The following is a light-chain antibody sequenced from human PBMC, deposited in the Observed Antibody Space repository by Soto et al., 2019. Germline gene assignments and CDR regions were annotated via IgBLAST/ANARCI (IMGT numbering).Light chain of an antibody. CDR3: SSYAGSNNFV. V-gene: IGLV2-8*01. J-gene: IGLJ1*01. CDR1: SSDVGGYNY. CDR2: EVS. Sequence: SLLTNPPSSSGSPGQSVTISCTGTSSDVGGYNYVSWYQQHPGKAPKLMIYEVSERPSGVPDRFSGSKSSNTASLTVSGLQAEDEADYYCSSYAGSNNFVFGTGTKVTVL.